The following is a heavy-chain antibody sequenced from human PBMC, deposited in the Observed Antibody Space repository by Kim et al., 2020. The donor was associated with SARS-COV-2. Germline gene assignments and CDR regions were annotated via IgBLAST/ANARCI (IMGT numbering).Heavy chain of an antibody. Sequence: GGSLRLSCAASGFTFSSYSMNWVRQAPGKGLEWVSSISSSSSYIYYADSVKGRFTISRDNAKNSLYLQMNSLRAEDTAVYYCASFPCPEAPPDHYGSGSYPWFDPWGQGTLVTVSS. CDR3: ASFPCPEAPPDHYGSGSYPWFDP. CDR1: GFTFSSYS. CDR2: ISSSSSYI. D-gene: IGHD3-10*01. J-gene: IGHJ5*02. V-gene: IGHV3-21*01.